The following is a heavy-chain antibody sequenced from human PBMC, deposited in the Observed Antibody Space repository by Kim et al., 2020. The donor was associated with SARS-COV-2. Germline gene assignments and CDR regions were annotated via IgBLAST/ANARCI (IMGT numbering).Heavy chain of an antibody. J-gene: IGHJ4*02. D-gene: IGHD2-21*02. CDR2: SYTGGGI. CDR3: ARHCVGDCYSDFDL. V-gene: IGHV3-66*04. Sequence: GGSLRLSCAASGLTVSSDHMSWVRQAPGKGLEWVAVSYTGGGIDYADSVRGRFTISRDASKNTLFLQMSSLRDADTALYFCARHCVGDCYSDFDLWGQGTLVTVSS. CDR1: GLTVSSDH.